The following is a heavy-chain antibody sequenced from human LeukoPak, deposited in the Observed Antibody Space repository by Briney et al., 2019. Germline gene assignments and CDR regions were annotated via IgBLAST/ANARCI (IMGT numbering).Heavy chain of an antibody. V-gene: IGHV3-30*02. CDR1: GFTFSTYG. J-gene: IGHJ6*03. Sequence: QPGGSLRPSYTTSGFTFSTYGMHWVRQAPGKGLEWVAFIRYDGSNKYYADSVKGRFTISRDNSKNTLYLQMNSLRAEDTAVYYCAKEGRDGYNYYYYYYMDVWGKGTTVTISS. CDR3: AKEGRDGYNYYYYYYMDV. CDR2: IRYDGSNK. D-gene: IGHD5-24*01.